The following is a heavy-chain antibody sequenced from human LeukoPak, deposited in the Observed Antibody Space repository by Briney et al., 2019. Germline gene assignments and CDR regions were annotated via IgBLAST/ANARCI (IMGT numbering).Heavy chain of an antibody. D-gene: IGHD3-22*01. V-gene: IGHV4-34*01. CDR2: INHSGST. CDR1: GGSFSGYY. CDR3: ARATWYDSSGYYSFTNRFDP. Sequence: SETLSLTCAVYGGSFSGYYWSWIRQPPGKGLEWIGEINHSGSTNYNPSLKSRVTISVDTSKNQFSLKLSSVTAADTAVYYCARATWYDSSGYYSFTNRFDPWGQGTLVTVSS. J-gene: IGHJ5*02.